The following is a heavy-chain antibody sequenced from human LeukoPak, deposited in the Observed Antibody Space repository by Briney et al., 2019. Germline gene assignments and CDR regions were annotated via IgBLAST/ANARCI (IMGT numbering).Heavy chain of an antibody. D-gene: IGHD2-2*01. V-gene: IGHV3-21*01. CDR3: ARLTVPAAIGPYYHSGMDV. J-gene: IGHJ6*02. CDR2: ISSSSTYI. Sequence: KTGGSLRLSCAASGFTFSSYSMTWVRQAPGKGLEWVSSISSSSTYIDYADSVKGRFTISRDNARNSLYLQMNSLRAEDTAVYYCARLTVPAAIGPYYHSGMDVWGQGTTVTVSS. CDR1: GFTFSSYS.